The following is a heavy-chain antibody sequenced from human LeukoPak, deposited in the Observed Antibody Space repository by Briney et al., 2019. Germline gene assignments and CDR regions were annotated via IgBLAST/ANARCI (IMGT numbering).Heavy chain of an antibody. CDR2: IHTDGVIT. CDR3: ARVGELLWFGELSYGMDV. CDR1: GFNVSGYW. Sequence: PGGSLRLSCAASGFNVSGYWIHWVRQAPGKGLMWVSRIHTDGVITNFADSVKGRFTISRDNAKNTLYLQMNSLRAEDTAVYYCARVGELLWFGELSYGMDVWGQGTTVTVSS. D-gene: IGHD3-10*01. J-gene: IGHJ6*02. V-gene: IGHV3-74*01.